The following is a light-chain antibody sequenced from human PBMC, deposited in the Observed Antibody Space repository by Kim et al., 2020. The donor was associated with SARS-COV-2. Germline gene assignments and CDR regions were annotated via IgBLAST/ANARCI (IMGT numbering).Light chain of an antibody. CDR3: QVWDSSSDHPV. Sequence: LTQPPSVSVAPGKTARITCGGNNIGSKSVHWYQQKPGQAPVLVIYYDSDRPSGIPERFSGSNSGNTATLTISRVEAGDEADYYCQVWDSSSDHPVFGGGTQLTVL. CDR1: NIGSKS. V-gene: IGLV3-21*04. CDR2: YDS. J-gene: IGLJ2*01.